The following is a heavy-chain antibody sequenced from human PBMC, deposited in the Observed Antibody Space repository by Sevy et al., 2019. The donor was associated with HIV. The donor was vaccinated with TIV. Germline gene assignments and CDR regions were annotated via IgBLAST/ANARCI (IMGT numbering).Heavy chain of an antibody. CDR2: VSGSGGST. Sequence: GGSLRLSCAASGFTFPTYVMSWVRQAPGKGLEGVSGVSGSGGSTYYGDSMRGRFTISRDNSKNTVDLQMNSLRVEDTAVYYCAKEMRGAGSGTADYWGQGTLVTVSS. CDR3: AKEMRGAGSGTADY. J-gene: IGHJ4*02. V-gene: IGHV3-23*01. CDR1: GFTFPTYV. D-gene: IGHD3-10*01.